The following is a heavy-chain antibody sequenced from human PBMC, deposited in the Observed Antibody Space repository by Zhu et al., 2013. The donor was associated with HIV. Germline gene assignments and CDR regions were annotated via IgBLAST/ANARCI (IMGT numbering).Heavy chain of an antibody. Sequence: QVQLVQSGAEVKKPGSSVKVSCKASGGTFSSYGISWVRQAPGQGLEWMGGIIPMFGTAKYAQKFQGRVTIIADESTSTAYMELSSLRSEDTAVYYCAGQSYYYDSGGPSVDIWGQGTMVTVSS. V-gene: IGHV1-69*12. CDR3: AGQSYYYDSGGPSVDI. D-gene: IGHD3-22*01. CDR1: GGTFSSYG. J-gene: IGHJ3*02. CDR2: IIPMFGTA.